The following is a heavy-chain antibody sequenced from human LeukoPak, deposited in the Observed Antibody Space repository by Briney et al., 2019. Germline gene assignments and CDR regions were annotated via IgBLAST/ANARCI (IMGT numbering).Heavy chain of an antibody. D-gene: IGHD6-6*01. CDR1: GYTFTSYG. V-gene: IGHV1-18*01. J-gene: IGHJ4*02. Sequence: ASVKVSCKASGYTFTSYGISWVRQAPGQGLEWMGWISAYNGNTDYAQKLQGRVTMTTDTSTSTAYMELRSLRSDDTAVYYCARDYGYSSSSLVMIGWGQGTLVTVSS. CDR3: ARDYGYSSSSLVMIG. CDR2: ISAYNGNT.